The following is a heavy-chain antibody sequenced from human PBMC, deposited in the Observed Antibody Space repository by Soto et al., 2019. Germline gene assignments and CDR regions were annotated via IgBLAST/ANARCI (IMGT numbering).Heavy chain of an antibody. CDR1: GGSISSSSYY. V-gene: IGHV4-39*02. CDR2: IYYSGST. J-gene: IGHJ4*02. CDR3: ARDYYDSSGYYYFDY. D-gene: IGHD3-22*01. Sequence: SETLSLTCTVSGGSISSSSYYWGWIRQPPGKGLEWIGSIYYSGSTYYNPSLKSRVTISVDTSKNQFSLKLSSVTAADTAVYYCARDYYDSSGYYYFDYWGQGTLVT.